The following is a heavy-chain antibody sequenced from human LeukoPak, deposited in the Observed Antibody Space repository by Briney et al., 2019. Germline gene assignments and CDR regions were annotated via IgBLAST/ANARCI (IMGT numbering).Heavy chain of an antibody. Sequence: ASVKVSCKASGYTFTSYGISWVRQAPGQGLEWMGWISAYNGNTNYAQKLRGRVTMTTDTSTSTAYMELRSLRSDDTAVYYCARDEGYYDSSGYDYWGQGTLVTVSS. V-gene: IGHV1-18*01. J-gene: IGHJ4*02. CDR2: ISAYNGNT. D-gene: IGHD3-22*01. CDR3: ARDEGYYDSSGYDY. CDR1: GYTFTSYG.